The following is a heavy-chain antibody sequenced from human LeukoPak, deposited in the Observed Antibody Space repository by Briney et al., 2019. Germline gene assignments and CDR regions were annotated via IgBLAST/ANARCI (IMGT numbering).Heavy chain of an antibody. D-gene: IGHD1-26*01. Sequence: SETLSLTCTVSGGSISSGSYYWSWIRQPAGKGLEWIGRIYTSGSTNYNPSLKSRVTMSVDTSKNQFSLKLSSVTAADTAVYYCARGILVGATLGPHTIDYWGQGTLVTVSS. CDR1: GGSISSGSYY. J-gene: IGHJ4*02. V-gene: IGHV4-61*02. CDR3: ARGILVGATLGPHTIDY. CDR2: IYTSGST.